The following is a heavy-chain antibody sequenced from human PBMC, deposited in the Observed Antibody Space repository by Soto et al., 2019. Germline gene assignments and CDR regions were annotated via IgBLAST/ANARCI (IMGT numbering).Heavy chain of an antibody. CDR2: IYHSGST. CDR1: GGSISSSNW. D-gene: IGHD1-26*01. Sequence: PSETLSLTCAVSGGSISSSNWWSWVRQPPGKGLEWIGEIYHSGSTNYNPSLKSRVTISVDKSKNQFSLKLSSVTAADTAVYYCARGSFGVGATDHHYGIAVWSQGTTVTVS. V-gene: IGHV4-4*02. CDR3: ARGSFGVGATDHHYGIAV. J-gene: IGHJ6*02.